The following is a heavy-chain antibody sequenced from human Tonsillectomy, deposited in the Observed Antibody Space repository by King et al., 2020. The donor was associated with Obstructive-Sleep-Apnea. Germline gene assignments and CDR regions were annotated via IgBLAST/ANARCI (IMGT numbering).Heavy chain of an antibody. Sequence: QLVQSGAEVKKPGASVKVSCKDSGYTFTSYGISWVQKAPAQGLEWMGWISVYNGNTKDAQKLQGRIPMTTDTFTSTAYMELRGLRSDDTAVYYCARVPGYWGQGTLVTVSS. J-gene: IGHJ4*02. CDR1: GYTFTSYG. CDR3: ARVPGY. CDR2: ISVYNGNT. V-gene: IGHV1-18*01.